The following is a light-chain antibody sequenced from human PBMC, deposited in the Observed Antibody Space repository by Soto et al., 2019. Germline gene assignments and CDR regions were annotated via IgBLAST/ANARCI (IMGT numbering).Light chain of an antibody. J-gene: IGKJ1*01. CDR2: SAS. CDR1: QSVSSN. V-gene: IGKV3-15*01. Sequence: EIVMTQSPATLSVSPGERATLSCRASQSVSSNLAWYQQKPGQAPRLLIYSASTRATGISARFSGSGSGTEFTLTISSLQSEDFAVYYCQQYNNWPPCTFGQGTKVEIK. CDR3: QQYNNWPPCT.